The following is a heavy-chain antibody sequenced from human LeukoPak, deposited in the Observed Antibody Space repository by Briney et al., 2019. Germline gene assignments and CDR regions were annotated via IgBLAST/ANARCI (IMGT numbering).Heavy chain of an antibody. CDR1: GFSFDDYG. J-gene: IGHJ4*02. CDR2: INWNGVST. D-gene: IGHD3-9*01. V-gene: IGHV3-20*04. CDR3: ARVGTYYDILAGYYSTYFEY. Sequence: GGSLRLSCAASGFSFDDYGMSWVRQAQGTGLELVSGINWNGVSTGYADSVKGRFTISRDNAKNSLYLQMNSLRAEDTTLYYCARVGTYYDILAGYYSTYFEYWGPGTLVTVSS.